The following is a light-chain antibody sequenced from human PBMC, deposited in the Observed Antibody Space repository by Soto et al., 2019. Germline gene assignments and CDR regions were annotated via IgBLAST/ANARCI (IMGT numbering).Light chain of an antibody. CDR2: DAS. J-gene: IGKJ4*01. CDR3: QQRSNWLLT. CDR1: QSVSSN. Sequence: EIVLTQSPGTLSLSQGERATLSCRASQSVSSNLAWYQQKPGQAPRLLIYDASNRATGIPARFSGSGSGTDFTLTISSLEPEDFAVYYCQQRSNWLLTFGGVTNVDIK. V-gene: IGKV3-11*01.